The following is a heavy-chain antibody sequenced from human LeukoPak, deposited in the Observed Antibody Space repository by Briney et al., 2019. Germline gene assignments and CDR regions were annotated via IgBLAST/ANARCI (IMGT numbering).Heavy chain of an antibody. CDR3: ARGSSGYYSGGFDY. J-gene: IGHJ4*02. CDR2: IKQDGSEE. CDR1: GFTFSSYW. V-gene: IGHV3-7*01. D-gene: IGHD3-22*01. Sequence: GGSLRLSCAASGFTFSSYWMSWVRQAPGKGLEWVANIKQDGSEEYYVDSVKGRFTISRDNAKNSLYLQMNSLRAEDTAVYYCARGSSGYYSGGFDYWGQGTLVTVSS.